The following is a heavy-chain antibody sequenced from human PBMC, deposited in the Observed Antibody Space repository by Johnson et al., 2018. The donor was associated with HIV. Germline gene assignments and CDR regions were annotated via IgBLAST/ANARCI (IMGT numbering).Heavy chain of an antibody. Sequence: QVQLVESGGGLVKPGGSLRLSCAASGFTFSDYYMSWIRQAPGKGLEWVSYISSSGSTIYYADSVKGRFTISRDNFKNTVYLQMNSLRTVDTAVYYCAKGEWGAGTDAFDIWGQGTMVTVSS. CDR1: GFTFSDYY. D-gene: IGHD3-16*01. V-gene: IGHV3-11*04. J-gene: IGHJ3*02. CDR3: AKGEWGAGTDAFDI. CDR2: ISSSGSTI.